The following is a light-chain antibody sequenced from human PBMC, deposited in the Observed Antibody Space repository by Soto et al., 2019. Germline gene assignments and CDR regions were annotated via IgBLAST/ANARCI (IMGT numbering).Light chain of an antibody. CDR2: LNSDGSH. CDR1: SGHSSNA. Sequence: QLVLTQSPSASASLGASVKLTCTLSSGHSSNAIAWHQQQPEKSPRYLMKLNSDGSHTKGGGIPDRFSGSSSGAERYLTISSLQAEDEADYYCQTWGTGWVFGGGTKLTVL. J-gene: IGLJ3*02. CDR3: QTWGTGWV. V-gene: IGLV4-69*01.